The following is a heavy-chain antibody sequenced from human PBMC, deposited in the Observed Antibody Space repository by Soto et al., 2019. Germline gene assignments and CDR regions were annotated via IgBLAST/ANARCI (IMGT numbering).Heavy chain of an antibody. CDR3: ARAGANWNYYYYYAMDV. J-gene: IGHJ6*02. CDR2: TYYRSKWYN. CDR1: GDSVSSNSAA. D-gene: IGHD1-1*01. Sequence: SQTLSLTCAISGDSVSSNSAAWNWIRQSPSRGLEWLGRTYYRSKWYNDYAVSVKSRITINPDTSKNQFSLQLNSVTPEDTAVYHCARAGANWNYYYYYAMDVWGQGSTVTVSS. V-gene: IGHV6-1*01.